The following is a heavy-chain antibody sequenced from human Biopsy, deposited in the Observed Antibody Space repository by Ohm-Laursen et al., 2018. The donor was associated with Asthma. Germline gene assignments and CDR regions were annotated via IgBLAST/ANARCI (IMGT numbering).Heavy chain of an antibody. D-gene: IGHD3-16*02. Sequence: ATVKISCKASGYSFTDYHLHWVRQAPGQGLEWMGRITPTSGGTTYAQKFQGRVTMTRDRSISTAYMELSSLRSEDTAVLYCAKARCYYYYCDMEVWGQGTTVTVSS. CDR3: AKARCYYYYCDMEV. CDR2: ITPTSGGT. J-gene: IGHJ6*02. V-gene: IGHV1-2*06. CDR1: GYSFTDYH.